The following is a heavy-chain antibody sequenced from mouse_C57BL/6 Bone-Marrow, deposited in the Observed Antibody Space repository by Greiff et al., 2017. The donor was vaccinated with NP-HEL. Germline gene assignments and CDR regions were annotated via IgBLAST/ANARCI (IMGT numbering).Heavy chain of an antibody. V-gene: IGHV1-18*01. CDR3: ARRYYYGTYYFDY. D-gene: IGHD1-1*01. CDR1: GYTFTDYN. CDR2: INPNNGGT. Sequence: VQLKESGPELVKPGASVKIPCKASGYTFTDYNMDWVKQSHGKSLEWIGDINPNNGGTIYNQKFKGKATLTVDKSSSTAYMELRSLTSEDTAVYYCARRYYYGTYYFDYWGQGTTLTVSS. J-gene: IGHJ2*01.